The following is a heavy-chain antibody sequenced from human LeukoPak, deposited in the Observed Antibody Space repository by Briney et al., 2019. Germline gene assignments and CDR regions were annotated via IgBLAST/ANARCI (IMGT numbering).Heavy chain of an antibody. CDR3: ARGLVPGFLDY. V-gene: IGHV3-74*01. D-gene: IGHD4-11*01. CDR2: INSDESIT. J-gene: IGHJ4*02. Sequence: GGSLRLSCAASGFTFSSSWMYWVRQAPGKALVWVSRINSDESITTYADSVKGRFTISRDNAKNTLYLRMNSLRAEDTAVYYCARGLVPGFLDYWGQGTPVTVSS. CDR1: GFTFSSSW.